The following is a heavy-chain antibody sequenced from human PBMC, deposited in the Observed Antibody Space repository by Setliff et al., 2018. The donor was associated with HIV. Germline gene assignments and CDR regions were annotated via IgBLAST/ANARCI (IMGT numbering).Heavy chain of an antibody. Sequence: PSETLSLTCTVSAGSISSYYWGWIRQPPGKGLEWIGDIFYTGSTYYNPSLKSRVAISVDTSENQFSLKLNSVTAADTAVYYCARRGRDGVFIMFATGFDPWGQGALVTVSS. CDR3: ARRGRDGVFIMFATGFDP. CDR1: AGSISSYY. CDR2: IFYTGST. D-gene: IGHD2-8*01. V-gene: IGHV4-39*01. J-gene: IGHJ5*02.